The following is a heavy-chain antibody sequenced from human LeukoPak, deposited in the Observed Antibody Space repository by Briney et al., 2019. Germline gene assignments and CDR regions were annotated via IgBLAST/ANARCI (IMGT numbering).Heavy chain of an antibody. J-gene: IGHJ4*02. Sequence: GGSLRLSCAASGFTFSNYGMHWARQVPGKGLVWVSRIKSDGSVPKYADSVRGRFTISRDNAKNTLYLQMNSLRAEDTAVYYCARDRRAADTDFDSWGQGTLVTVSS. CDR1: GFTFSNYG. V-gene: IGHV3-74*03. D-gene: IGHD6-13*01. CDR3: ARDRRAADTDFDS. CDR2: IKSDGSVP.